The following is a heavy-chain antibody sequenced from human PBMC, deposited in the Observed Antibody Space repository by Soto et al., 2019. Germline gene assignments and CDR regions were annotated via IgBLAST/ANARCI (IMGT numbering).Heavy chain of an antibody. D-gene: IGHD6-13*01. CDR2: ISYDGSNK. V-gene: IGHV3-30*18. J-gene: IGHJ5*02. CDR1: GFTFSSYG. CDR3: AKDRTRIAEVKKPNNWFDP. Sequence: GGSLRLSCAASGFTFSSYGMHWVRQAPGKGLEWVAVISYDGSNKYYADSVKGRFTISRDNSKNTLYLQMNSLRAEDTAVYYCAKDRTRIAEVKKPNNWFDPWGPGTLVTVSS.